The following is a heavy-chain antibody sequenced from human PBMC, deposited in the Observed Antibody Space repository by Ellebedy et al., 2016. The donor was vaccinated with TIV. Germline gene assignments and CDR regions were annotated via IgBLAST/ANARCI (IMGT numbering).Heavy chain of an antibody. CDR1: GFTFSSYA. D-gene: IGHD2-2*01. J-gene: IGHJ2*01. CDR3: ASSVPAAPWYFDL. V-gene: IGHV3-23*01. Sequence: GESLKISXAASGFTFSSYAMGWVRQAPGKGLEWVSAISGSGDSTYYADSVKGRFTISRDNSKNTLYLQMNSLRAEDTAVYYCASSVPAAPWYFDLWGRGTLVTVSS. CDR2: ISGSGDST.